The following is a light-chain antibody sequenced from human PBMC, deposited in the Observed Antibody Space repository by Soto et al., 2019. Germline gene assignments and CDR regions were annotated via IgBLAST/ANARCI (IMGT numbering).Light chain of an antibody. CDR3: QQYGSSPFA. Sequence: EVVLTQSPVTLSLSPGERATLSCRASQSFRGLLAWYQQKPGQAPRLLIYDASSRATGIPDRFSGSGSGTDFTLTISRLEPEDFAVYYCQQYGSSPFAFGQGTRLEIK. CDR2: DAS. V-gene: IGKV3-20*01. J-gene: IGKJ5*01. CDR1: QSFRGL.